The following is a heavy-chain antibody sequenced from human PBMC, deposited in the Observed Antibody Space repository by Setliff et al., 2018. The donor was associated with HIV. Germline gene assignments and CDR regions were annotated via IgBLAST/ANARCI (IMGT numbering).Heavy chain of an antibody. Sequence: ASVKVSCKPSGYSFTNHYMHWVRQAPGQGLEWMGVINPTGGSTRNTQKFQGRVAMTRDTSTSTVYMELSSPRSEDTAVYYCATDCAVVGGTGSLDSWGQGTLVTVSS. V-gene: IGHV1-46*01. CDR1: GYSFTNHY. CDR3: ATDCAVVGGTGSLDS. J-gene: IGHJ4*02. CDR2: INPTGGST. D-gene: IGHD1-26*01.